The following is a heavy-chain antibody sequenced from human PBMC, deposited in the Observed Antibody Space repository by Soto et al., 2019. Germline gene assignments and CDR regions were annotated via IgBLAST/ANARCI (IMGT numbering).Heavy chain of an antibody. D-gene: IGHD4-17*01. CDR2: MHYSGNT. CDR3: ARHGERTIRSLNWFDP. CDR1: GGSISRYY. J-gene: IGHJ5*02. V-gene: IGHV4-59*08. Sequence: SETLSLTCSVSGGSISRYYCSWVRQPPGKGLEWIGHMHYSGNTRYNPSLKSRATVSLDTSKNQFSLKLSSVTAADTAVYYCARHGERTIRSLNWFDPWGQGTLVTVS.